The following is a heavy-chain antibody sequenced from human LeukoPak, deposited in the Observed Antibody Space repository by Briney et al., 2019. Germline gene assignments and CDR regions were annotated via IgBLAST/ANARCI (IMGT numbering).Heavy chain of an antibody. D-gene: IGHD1-26*01. V-gene: IGHV3-21*01. CDR2: ISGSSTYI. CDR3: ARVSIVGAATGFDY. CDR1: GFTFSSYS. J-gene: IGHJ4*02. Sequence: GGSLRLSCAASGFTFSSYSMNWVRQAPGKGLEWVSSISGSSTYIYYADSLKGRFTISRDNAKNSLYLQMNSLRAEDTAVYYCARVSIVGAATGFDYWGQGTLVTVSS.